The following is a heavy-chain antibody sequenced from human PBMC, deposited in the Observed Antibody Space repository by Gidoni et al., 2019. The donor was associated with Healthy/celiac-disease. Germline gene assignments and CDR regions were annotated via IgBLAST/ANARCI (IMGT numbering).Heavy chain of an antibody. V-gene: IGHV5-51*01. J-gene: IGHJ6*02. CDR3: ARLSVAGTQNYYGMDV. Sequence: EVQLVQSGAEVKKPGESLKISCKGSGYSFTSYWIGWVRQMPGKGREWMGIIYPGDSDTSDSPSFQGQVTISADKSISTAYLQWSSLKASDTAMYYCARLSVAGTQNYYGMDVWGQGTTVTVSS. CDR1: GYSFTSYW. CDR2: IYPGDSDT. D-gene: IGHD6-19*01.